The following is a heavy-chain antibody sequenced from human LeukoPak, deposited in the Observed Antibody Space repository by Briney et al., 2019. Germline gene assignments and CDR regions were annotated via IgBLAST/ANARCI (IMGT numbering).Heavy chain of an antibody. CDR1: GFTLSSYS. CDR2: ISSSSSYI. Sequence: GGSLRLSCVASGFTLSSYSMNWVRQAPGKGLDWVSSISSSSSYIYYADSVKGRFTISRDNAKNSLYLQMNSLRAEDTAVYYCARDRVAGIFDYWGQGTLVSVSS. CDR3: ARDRVAGIFDY. J-gene: IGHJ4*02. D-gene: IGHD6-19*01. V-gene: IGHV3-21*01.